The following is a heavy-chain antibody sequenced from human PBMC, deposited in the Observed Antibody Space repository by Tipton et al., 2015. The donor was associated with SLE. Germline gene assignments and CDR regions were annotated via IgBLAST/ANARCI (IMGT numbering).Heavy chain of an antibody. V-gene: IGHV3-23*01. D-gene: IGHD3-10*01. CDR3: ARRYYGSGSHDY. CDR2: ISGSGGST. CDR1: GFTFSSYA. J-gene: IGHJ4*02. Sequence: SLRLSCAASGFTFSSYAMSWVRQAPGKGLEWVSAISGSGGSTYYAESVKGRFTISRDNSKNTLYLQMNSLRAEDTAVYYCARRYYGSGSHDYWGQGTLVNVSS.